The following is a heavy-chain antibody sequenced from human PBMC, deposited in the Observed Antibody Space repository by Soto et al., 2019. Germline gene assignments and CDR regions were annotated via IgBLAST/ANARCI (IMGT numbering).Heavy chain of an antibody. Sequence: ASVKVSCKASGYAFTGYYMHWVRQAPGQGLEWMGWINPNSGGTNYAQKFQGRVTMTRDTSISTAYMELSRLRSDDTAVYYCARESEYCSSTSCYSVGWFDPWGQGTLVTVSS. D-gene: IGHD2-2*02. V-gene: IGHV1-2*02. CDR1: GYAFTGYY. CDR3: ARESEYCSSTSCYSVGWFDP. J-gene: IGHJ5*02. CDR2: INPNSGGT.